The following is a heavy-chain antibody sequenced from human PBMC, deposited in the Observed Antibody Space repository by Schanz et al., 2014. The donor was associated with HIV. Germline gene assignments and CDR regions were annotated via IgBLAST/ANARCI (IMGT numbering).Heavy chain of an antibody. Sequence: EVQLLDSGGGLVQPGGSLRLSCVASGFTFNNYAMTWVRQAPGKGLEWVSSISESGGRSYYADSVKGRFTISRDNSKNTLYLQMNSLRAKDTAVYYCAKGLTIWLQPPFDYWGQGTLVTVSS. CDR1: GFTFNNYA. CDR3: AKGLTIWLQPPFDY. CDR2: ISESGGRS. V-gene: IGHV3-23*01. J-gene: IGHJ4*02. D-gene: IGHD5-12*01.